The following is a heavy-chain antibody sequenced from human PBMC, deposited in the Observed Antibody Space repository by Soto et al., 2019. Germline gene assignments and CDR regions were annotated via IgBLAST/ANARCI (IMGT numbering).Heavy chain of an antibody. V-gene: IGHV1-3*01. D-gene: IGHD3-3*01. CDR2: INAGNGNT. CDR1: GYTFTSYA. CDR3: ARDIRFLEWYYFDY. J-gene: IGHJ4*02. Sequence: GASVKVSCKASGYTFTSYAMHWLRQAPGQRLEWMGWINAGNGNTKYSQKFQGRVIMTRDTSASTVYMELSSLRSEDTAVYYCARDIRFLEWYYFDYWGQGTLVTVSS.